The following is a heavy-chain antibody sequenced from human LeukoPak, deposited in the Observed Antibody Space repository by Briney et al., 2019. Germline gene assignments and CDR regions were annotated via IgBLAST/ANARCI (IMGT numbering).Heavy chain of an antibody. Sequence: ASVKVSCKASGYIDTKYVVHWVRQAPGQRPEWMGWIKAGNGDTKYSQNFQDRLTITRDTSASTVYMELSSLTSEDTALYYCARDDCGDTCYPGGYWGQGTLVTVSS. CDR2: IKAGNGDT. D-gene: IGHD2-21*01. CDR1: GYIDTKYV. V-gene: IGHV1-3*01. J-gene: IGHJ4*02. CDR3: ARDDCGDTCYPGGY.